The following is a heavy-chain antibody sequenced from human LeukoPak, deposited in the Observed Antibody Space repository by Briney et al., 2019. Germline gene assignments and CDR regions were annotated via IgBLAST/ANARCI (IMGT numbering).Heavy chain of an antibody. CDR2: IYYSGST. CDR3: ARELYQLLWHGAFDI. J-gene: IGHJ3*02. V-gene: IGHV4-39*02. CDR1: GGSISSSSYY. Sequence: SETLSLTCTVSGGSISSSSYYWGWIRQPPGKGLEWIGSIYYSGSTYYNPSLKSRVTISVDPSKNQFSLKLSSVTAADTAVYYCARELYQLLWHGAFDIWGQGTMVTVSS. D-gene: IGHD2-2*01.